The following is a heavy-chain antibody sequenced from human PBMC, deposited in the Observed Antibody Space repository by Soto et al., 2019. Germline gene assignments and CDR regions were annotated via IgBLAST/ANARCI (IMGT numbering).Heavy chain of an antibody. V-gene: IGHV4-59*01. CDR2: ISYSGST. CDR1: GGSMSSYY. D-gene: IGHD2-15*01. Sequence: PSETLSLTCAVYGGSMSSYYWTWLRQSPGRGLEWIGYISYSGSTYYNPSLKSRATISADTSKNQFSLRMNSMIAADTAVYYCARADPDASVGYWGQGTLVTVSS. J-gene: IGHJ4*02. CDR3: ARADPDASVGY.